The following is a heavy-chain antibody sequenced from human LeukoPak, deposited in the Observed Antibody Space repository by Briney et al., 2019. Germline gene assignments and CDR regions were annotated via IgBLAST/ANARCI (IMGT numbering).Heavy chain of an antibody. Sequence: PGGSLRLSCAASGFTFSSYAMNWVRQAPGKGLEWVSAMSYSGSSTYYADSVKGRFTISRDNSKNTLYLQMNSLRAEDTAVYYCARVPGLFPPFLDVWGQGTTVTVSS. CDR2: MSYSGSST. J-gene: IGHJ6*02. CDR1: GFTFSSYA. V-gene: IGHV3-23*01. D-gene: IGHD2-15*01. CDR3: ARVPGLFPPFLDV.